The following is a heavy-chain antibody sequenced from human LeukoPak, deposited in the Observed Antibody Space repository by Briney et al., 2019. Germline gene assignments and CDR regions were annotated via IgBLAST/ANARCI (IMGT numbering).Heavy chain of an antibody. D-gene: IGHD3-3*01. V-gene: IGHV1-69*13. Sequence: AASVKVSCKASGGTFSSYAISWVRQAPGQGLEWMGGIIPIFGTANYAQKFQGRVTITADESTSTAYMELSSLRSEDTAVYYCARDGYEFWSGYYHGAYFDYWGQGTLVTVSS. CDR2: IIPIFGTA. CDR1: GGTFSSYA. J-gene: IGHJ4*02. CDR3: ARDGYEFWSGYYHGAYFDY.